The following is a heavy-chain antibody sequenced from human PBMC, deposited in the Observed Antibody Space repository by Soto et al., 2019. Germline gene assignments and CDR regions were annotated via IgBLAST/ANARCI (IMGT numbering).Heavy chain of an antibody. CDR3: ARGAGTIAAGGVYFDP. CDR1: GASINFYY. CDR2: IHYSGSA. J-gene: IGHJ5*02. Sequence: PSETLSLTCSVSGASINFYYWTWIRQPPGKGLEWIGDIHYSGSANYNPSLKSRVTISVDKSKNQFSLRLNSVTAADTAVYSCARGAGTIAAGGVYFDPWSQGNLVTVSS. D-gene: IGHD6-25*01. V-gene: IGHV4-59*01.